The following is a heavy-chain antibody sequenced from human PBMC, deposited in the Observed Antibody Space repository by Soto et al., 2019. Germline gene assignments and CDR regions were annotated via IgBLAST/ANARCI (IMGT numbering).Heavy chain of an antibody. CDR3: ARRYGYSFDY. V-gene: IGHV4-59*08. CDR1: GGSISSYY. Sequence: QVQLQESGPGLVKPSETLSLTCTVSGGSISSYYWPWNRQPPGKGLEWIGYIYYSGSTNYNPSLKSRVTISVDTSKIQFSLKLSSVNATATAVYYRARRYGYSFDYWGQGTLVIVSS. J-gene: IGHJ4*02. CDR2: IYYSGST. D-gene: IGHD1-1*01.